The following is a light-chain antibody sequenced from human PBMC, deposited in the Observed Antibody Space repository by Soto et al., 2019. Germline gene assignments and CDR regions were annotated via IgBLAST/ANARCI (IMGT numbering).Light chain of an antibody. Sequence: QSALTQPASVSGSPGQSITISCTVTSSDVGGYNYVSWYQQHPGKAPKLMIYEVSNRPSGVSNRFSGSKSGNTASLTISGLQAEDEADYSCSSYTSSSTLYVFGTGTKVTVL. CDR3: SSYTSSSTLYV. J-gene: IGLJ1*01. CDR2: EVS. V-gene: IGLV2-14*01. CDR1: SSDVGGYNY.